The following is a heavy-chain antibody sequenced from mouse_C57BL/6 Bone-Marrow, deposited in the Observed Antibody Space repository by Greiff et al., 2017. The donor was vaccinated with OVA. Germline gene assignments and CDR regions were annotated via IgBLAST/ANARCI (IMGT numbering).Heavy chain of an antibody. J-gene: IGHJ1*03. CDR1: GYTFTSYW. Sequence: QVQLQQPGPELVRPGSSVKLSCKASGYTFTSYWMHWVKQRPIQGLEWIGNIDPSDSETHYNQKFKDKATLTVDKSSSTAYMQVSSLTSEDSAVYYCARDSNPWYFDVWGTGTTVTVSA. D-gene: IGHD2-5*01. CDR3: ARDSNPWYFDV. CDR2: IDPSDSET. V-gene: IGHV1-52*01.